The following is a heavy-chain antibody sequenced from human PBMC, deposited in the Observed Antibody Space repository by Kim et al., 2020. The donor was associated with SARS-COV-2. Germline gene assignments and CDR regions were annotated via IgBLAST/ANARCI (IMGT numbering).Heavy chain of an antibody. V-gene: IGHV4-31*02. CDR3: ARVVVAARSEGYFDY. Sequence: SLKSRVTISVDTSKNQFSLKLSSVTDADTAVYYCARVVVAARSEGYFDYWGQGTLVTVSS. J-gene: IGHJ4*02. D-gene: IGHD2-15*01.